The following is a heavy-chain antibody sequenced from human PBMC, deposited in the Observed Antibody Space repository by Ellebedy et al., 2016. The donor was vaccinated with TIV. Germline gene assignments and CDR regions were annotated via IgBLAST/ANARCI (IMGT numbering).Heavy chain of an antibody. CDR1: GFTFSSYW. Sequence: PGGSLRLSCAASGFTFSSYWMYWVRQAPGKGLVCVSRISSDGSRTSYADSVKGRFTIYRDNAKNTLYLQMNSLRAEDTAVYYCAGEEYASGLYGGYFYYGIDVWGQGTTVTVSS. D-gene: IGHD6-19*01. CDR3: AGEEYASGLYGGYFYYGIDV. V-gene: IGHV3-74*01. J-gene: IGHJ6*02. CDR2: ISSDGSRT.